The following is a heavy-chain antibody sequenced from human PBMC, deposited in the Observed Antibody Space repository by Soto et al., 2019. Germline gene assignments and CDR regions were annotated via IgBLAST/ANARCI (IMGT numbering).Heavy chain of an antibody. J-gene: IGHJ6*02. D-gene: IGHD2-15*01. CDR3: ARGDREVIAVVVGARPGEYGVDV. V-gene: IGHV3-30-3*01. CDR1: GFTFRIYA. CDR2: ISYDGSNS. Sequence: QVHLVESGGGVVQPGRSLRLSCAASGFTFRIYAMHWVRQAPGKWLECVAVISYDGSNSFYRESVKGRFTISRDYSKNTLYLQINSLRYEDTAVYYCARGDREVIAVVVGARPGEYGVDVWGQGTTVTVSS.